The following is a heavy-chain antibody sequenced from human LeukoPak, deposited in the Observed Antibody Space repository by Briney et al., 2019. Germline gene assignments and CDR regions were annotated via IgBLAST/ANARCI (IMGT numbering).Heavy chain of an antibody. CDR1: GFSFSSYA. V-gene: IGHV3-21*01. D-gene: IGHD3-9*01. CDR2: ISGSGDKT. J-gene: IGHJ4*02. Sequence: GGSLRLSCAASGFSFSSYAMSWVRQAPGKGLEWVSFISGSGDKTYYADSVKGRFTISRDNAKNSLYLQMNSLRAEDTAVYYCARDYDILTGPSDWGQGTLVTVSS. CDR3: ARDYDILTGPSD.